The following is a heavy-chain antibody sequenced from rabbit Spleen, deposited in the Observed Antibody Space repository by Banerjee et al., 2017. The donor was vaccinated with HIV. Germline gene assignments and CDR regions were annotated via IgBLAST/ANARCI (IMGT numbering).Heavy chain of an antibody. J-gene: IGHJ3*01. CDR1: GFDFTNYY. Sequence: QLTETGGGLVQPGGSLILSCKASGFDFTNYYITWVRQAPGKGLEWIGIIYAAKGSTDYASWVNGRFTISSDNAQSTVDLKMTSLTAADTATYFCARAIVPWLGLTRLDLWGPGTLVTVS. CDR3: ARAIVPWLGLTRLDL. D-gene: IGHD4-1*01. CDR2: IYAAKGST. V-gene: IGHV1S7*01.